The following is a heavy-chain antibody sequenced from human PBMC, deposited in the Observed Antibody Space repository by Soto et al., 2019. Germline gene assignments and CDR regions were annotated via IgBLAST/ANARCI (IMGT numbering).Heavy chain of an antibody. Sequence: EVQLVESGGGLVQPGGSLRLSCAASGFTFSSYWMHWVRQVPGKGLVWVSRINNDRSHTSYADSVKGRFTISRDNARNTLYLEMNSLRAEDTAVYYWARDSHCITTSCYGNWFDALGQGTLVTVSS. CDR3: ARDSHCITTSCYGNWFDA. V-gene: IGHV3-74*01. D-gene: IGHD2-2*01. CDR1: GFTFSSYW. J-gene: IGHJ5*02. CDR2: INNDRSHT.